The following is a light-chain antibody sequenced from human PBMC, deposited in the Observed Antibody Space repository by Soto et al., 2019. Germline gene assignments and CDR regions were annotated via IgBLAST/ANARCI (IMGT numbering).Light chain of an antibody. J-gene: IGLJ2*01. CDR2: EVS. V-gene: IGLV2-23*02. CDR3: CSYAGSSTYVV. CDR1: SSDVGSYNL. Sequence: QSALTQPASVSGSPGQSITISCTGTSSDVGSYNLVSWYQQHPDKAPKLMIYEVSKRPSGVSNRFSGSKSGNTAALTISGLQAEDEADYCCCSYAGSSTYVVFGGGTKLTVL.